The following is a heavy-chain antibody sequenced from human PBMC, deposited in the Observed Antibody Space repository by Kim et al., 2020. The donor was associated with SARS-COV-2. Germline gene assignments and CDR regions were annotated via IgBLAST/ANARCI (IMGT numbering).Heavy chain of an antibody. Sequence: TSYEQKFQGRVTMTRDTSTSTVYMELSSLRSEDTAVYYCARRGWLHPFDYWGQGTLVTVSS. CDR3: ARRGWLHPFDY. CDR2: T. V-gene: IGHV1-46*01. D-gene: IGHD5-12*01. J-gene: IGHJ4*02.